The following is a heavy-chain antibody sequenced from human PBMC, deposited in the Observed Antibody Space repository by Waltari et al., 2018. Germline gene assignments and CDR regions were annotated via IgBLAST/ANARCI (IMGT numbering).Heavy chain of an antibody. CDR2: IHYSGTT. J-gene: IGHJ4*02. CDR1: GDSISSTSYV. Sequence: QLQLQESGPGLVRPSETLSLTCSVSGDSISSTSYVWGWVRQPPGKGLEWIASIHYSGTTHYDPSLQIRITISVDTSRNQLYLRLNSVAAADTAVYYCARKPIFSGAYYYFDFWGQGTLVTVSS. CDR3: ARKPIFSGAYYYFDF. D-gene: IGHD1-26*01. V-gene: IGHV4-39*01.